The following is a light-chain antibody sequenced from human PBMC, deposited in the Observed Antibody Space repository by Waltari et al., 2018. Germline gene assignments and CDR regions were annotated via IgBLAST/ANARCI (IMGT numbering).Light chain of an antibody. V-gene: IGKV1-39*01. CDR2: ALP. Sequence: DIQLTQSPDSLSASVGDSVRITCRASQYVRTSLNWYQQKPGRAPKLLIYALPSLQSGVPSRFSGSGSGEEFNFTISSLQPEDFATFYCQQSHDFPYSFGQGTNLEIK. CDR3: QQSHDFPYS. J-gene: IGKJ2*03. CDR1: QYVRTS.